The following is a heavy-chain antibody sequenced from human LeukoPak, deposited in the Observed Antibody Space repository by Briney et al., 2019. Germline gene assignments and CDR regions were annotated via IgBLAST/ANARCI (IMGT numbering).Heavy chain of an antibody. J-gene: IGHJ4*02. V-gene: IGHV1-69*13. CDR1: GGTFSSYA. CDR3: ARQILAYCGGDCHSPFDY. D-gene: IGHD2-21*01. CDR2: IIPIFGTA. Sequence: GASVKVSCKASGGTFSSYAISWVRQAPGQGLEWMGGIIPIFGTANYAQKFQGRVTITADESTSTAYVGLSSLRSEDTAVYYCARQILAYCGGDCHSPFDYWGQGTLVTASS.